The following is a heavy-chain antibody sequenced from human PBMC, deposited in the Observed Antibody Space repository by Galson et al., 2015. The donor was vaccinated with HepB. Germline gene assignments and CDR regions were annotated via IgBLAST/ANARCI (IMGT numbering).Heavy chain of an antibody. Sequence: CAISGDSVSSNSAAWNWIRRSPSRGLEWLGRTYYRSKWYNSYAVSVKSRITINPDTTKNQFSLQLNSVTPEVTAIYYCARQLAYCVANTCQIFFDYWGQGTLVTVSS. J-gene: IGHJ4*02. CDR1: GDSVSSNSAA. CDR3: ARQLAYCVANTCQIFFDY. V-gene: IGHV6-1*01. CDR2: TYYRSKWYN. D-gene: IGHD2-21*01.